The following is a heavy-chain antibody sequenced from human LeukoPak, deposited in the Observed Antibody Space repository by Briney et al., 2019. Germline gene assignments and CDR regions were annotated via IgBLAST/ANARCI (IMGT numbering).Heavy chain of an antibody. CDR2: IFPSDSDS. J-gene: IGHJ3*02. CDR3: ARRRSGTDVARSPFDN. Sequence: GESLKISSKAAGYTSSKTMTGWCRQMPGKGLEWMGIIFPSDSDSRYSPSFQGQVTMSVDKSMNTAYLQWNSLRASDTAMYYCARRRSGTDVARSPFDNWGQGTLVTVSS. D-gene: IGHD1-7*01. V-gene: IGHV5-51*01. CDR1: GYTSSKTM.